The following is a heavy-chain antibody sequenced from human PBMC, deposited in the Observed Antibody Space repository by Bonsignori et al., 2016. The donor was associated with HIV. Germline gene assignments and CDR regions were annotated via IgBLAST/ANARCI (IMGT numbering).Heavy chain of an antibody. J-gene: IGHJ4*02. CDR2: IHTNGST. D-gene: IGHD3-10*01. Sequence: EVQLVESGGGLIQPGGSLRLSCAASGFTVSGNHMSWVRQAPGKGLEWVSLIHTNGSTYYTDSVKGRFTISRDSSKNTLYLQMNSLRAEDTAVYYCARDHEGRPFDDWGQGTLVTV. V-gene: IGHV3-53*01. CDR3: ARDHEGRPFDD. CDR1: GFTVSGNH.